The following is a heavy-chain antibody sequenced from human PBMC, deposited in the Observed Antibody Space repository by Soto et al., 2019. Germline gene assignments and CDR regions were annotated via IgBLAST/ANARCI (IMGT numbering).Heavy chain of an antibody. CDR2: INPAGNVQ. Sequence: VQLVESGGGLVQPGASLRLSCAASGLTFSISWIPWVRQAPGEGLEWVSNINPAGNVQQYADSVKERFTISRDNAKNSLFLKMSGLRVADTAVYYCATANTPYAFDMWGQGTMVTVSS. V-gene: IGHV3-7*01. CDR1: GLTFSISW. J-gene: IGHJ3*02. CDR3: ATANTPYAFDM.